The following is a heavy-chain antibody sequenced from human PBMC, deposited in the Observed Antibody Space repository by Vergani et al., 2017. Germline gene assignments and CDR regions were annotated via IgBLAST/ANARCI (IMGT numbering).Heavy chain of an antibody. J-gene: IGHJ4*02. CDR3: ARDSYSSSPHFGY. CDR1: GYTFTGYY. V-gene: IGHV1-2*02. Sequence: QVQLVQSGAEVKKPGASVKVSCKASGYTFTGYYMHWVRQAPGQRLEWMGWINPNSGGTNYAQKFQGRVTMTRDTSISTAYMELSRLRSEDTAVYYCARDSYSSSPHFGYWGQGTLVTVSS. CDR2: INPNSGGT. D-gene: IGHD6-6*01.